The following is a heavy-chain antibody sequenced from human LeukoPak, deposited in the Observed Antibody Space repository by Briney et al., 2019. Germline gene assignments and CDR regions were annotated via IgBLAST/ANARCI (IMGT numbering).Heavy chain of an antibody. Sequence: GESLKTSCKGSGYTFSSYWIGWVRQMPGKGLEWMGIIYPVDSDTRYSPSFQGQVTISADKSISTAYLQWSSLEASDTAMYFCARLPKFDSSGPYSRTFDYWGQGTLVTVSS. V-gene: IGHV5-51*01. D-gene: IGHD3-22*01. CDR2: IYPVDSDT. CDR3: ARLPKFDSSGPYSRTFDY. CDR1: GYTFSSYW. J-gene: IGHJ4*02.